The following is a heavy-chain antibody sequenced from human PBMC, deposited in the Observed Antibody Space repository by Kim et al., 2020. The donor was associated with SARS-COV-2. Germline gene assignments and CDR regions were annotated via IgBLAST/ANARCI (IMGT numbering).Heavy chain of an antibody. J-gene: IGHJ4*02. CDR2: T. Sequence: TYYNPSLKSRVTISVDTSKTQFSLKLSSVTAADTAVYYCASHATLWYFDYWGQGTLVTVSS. V-gene: IGHV4-39*01. D-gene: IGHD2-21*01. CDR3: ASHATLWYFDY.